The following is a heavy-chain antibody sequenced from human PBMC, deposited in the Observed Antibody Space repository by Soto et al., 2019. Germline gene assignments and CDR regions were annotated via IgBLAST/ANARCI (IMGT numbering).Heavy chain of an antibody. CDR3: ARWPGAYGSGSYYNVYNWFDP. J-gene: IGHJ5*02. CDR2: IIPIFGTA. D-gene: IGHD3-10*01. Sequence: QVQLVQSGAEVKKPGSSVKVSCKASGGTFSSYAISWVRQAPGQGLEWMGGIIPIFGTANYAQKFQGRVTITADESTSTAYMELSSLRSEDTAVYYCARWPGAYGSGSYYNVYNWFDPWGQGTLVTLSS. V-gene: IGHV1-69*01. CDR1: GGTFSSYA.